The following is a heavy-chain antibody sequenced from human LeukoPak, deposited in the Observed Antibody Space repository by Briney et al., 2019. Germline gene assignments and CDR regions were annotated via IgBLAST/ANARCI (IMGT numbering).Heavy chain of an antibody. V-gene: IGHV3-23*01. CDR1: GLTFSSYG. J-gene: IGHJ5*02. D-gene: IGHD3-9*01. Sequence: PGGSLRLSCAASGLTFSSYGMSWVRQAPGKGLEWVSAISGSGGSTYYADSVKGRFTISRDNSKNTLYLQMNSLRAEDTAVYYCARSILRYFDWFSDSPNDTFPDKWFDPWGQGTLVTVSS. CDR3: ARSILRYFDWFSDSPNDTFPDKWFDP. CDR2: ISGSGGST.